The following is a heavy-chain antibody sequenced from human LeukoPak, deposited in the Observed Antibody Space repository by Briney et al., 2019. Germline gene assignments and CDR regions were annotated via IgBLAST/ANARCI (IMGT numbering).Heavy chain of an antibody. CDR2: IYTSGST. CDR1: GGSISSYY. V-gene: IGHV4-4*07. D-gene: IGHD2-15*01. J-gene: IGHJ4*02. Sequence: SETLSLTCTVSGGSISSYYWSWIRQPAGKGLEWIGRIYTSGSTNYNPSLKSRVTISVDVSKNHFSLKLSSVTAADTAVYYCARGALKWELPPIRARKSYYFDYWGQGTLVTVSS. CDR3: ARGALKWELPPIRARKSYYFDY.